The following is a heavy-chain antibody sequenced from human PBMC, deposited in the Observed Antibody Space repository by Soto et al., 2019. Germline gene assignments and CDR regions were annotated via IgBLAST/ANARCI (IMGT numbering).Heavy chain of an antibody. CDR3: ARDGSGWSGTPYFDY. V-gene: IGHV1-18*01. CDR1: GYTFTTYG. J-gene: IGHJ4*02. D-gene: IGHD6-19*01. CDR2: ISAYNGNI. Sequence: ASVKVSCKASGYTFTTYGISWVRRAPGQGLEWMGWISAYNGNINYAQKFQGRVTLTTDTSTSTAYMELRSLRSDDTAVYYCARDGSGWSGTPYFDYWGQGTLVTVSS.